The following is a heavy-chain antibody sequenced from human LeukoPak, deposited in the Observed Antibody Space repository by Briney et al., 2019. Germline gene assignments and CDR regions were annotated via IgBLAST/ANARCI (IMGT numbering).Heavy chain of an antibody. CDR3: ATFTERENYHYTANL. CDR1: GLTFSSYW. Sequence: GGSLRPSRAPSGLTFSSYWMHWVRQAPGKGLGWVSGINSDGSSTNYADSVKGRFTISRDNAKNTLYLQMNSLRAEDTAAYYCATFTERENYHYTANLWGQGTLVIVS. J-gene: IGHJ4*02. CDR2: INSDGSST. D-gene: IGHD3-16*02. V-gene: IGHV3-74*01.